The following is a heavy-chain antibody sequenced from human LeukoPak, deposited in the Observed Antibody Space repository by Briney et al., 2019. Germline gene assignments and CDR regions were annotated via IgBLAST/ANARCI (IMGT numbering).Heavy chain of an antibody. V-gene: IGHV3-30*04. CDR1: GFTFSMYV. D-gene: IGHD5-24*01. J-gene: IGHJ3*02. Sequence: GGSLRLSCAASGFTFSMYVIHWVRHTPGKGLEWVAVISSDGRSKYYADSVQGRFTISRDNSKNTLYLQMNSLRTEDTAVYYCARRMAANAFDIWGQGTMVTVSS. CDR2: ISSDGRSK. CDR3: ARRMAANAFDI.